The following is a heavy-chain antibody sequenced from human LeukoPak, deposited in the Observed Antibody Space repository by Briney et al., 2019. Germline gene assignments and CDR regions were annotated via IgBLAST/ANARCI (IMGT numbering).Heavy chain of an antibody. CDR1: GGSFSGYY. J-gene: IGHJ6*03. Sequence: SETLSLTCAVYGGSFSGYYWTWIRQPPGKGLEWIGEVTDRGNRNYNPSLRSRVTISGDTAKNQFSLKLSSVTAADTSVFYCARGRGYSSGWGHYFYSIDVWGQGTTVTVSS. CDR2: VTDRGNR. V-gene: IGHV4-34*01. CDR3: ARGRGYSSGWGHYFYSIDV. D-gene: IGHD6-19*01.